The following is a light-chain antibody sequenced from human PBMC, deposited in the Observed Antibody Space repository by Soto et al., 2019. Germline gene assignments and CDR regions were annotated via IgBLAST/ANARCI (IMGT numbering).Light chain of an antibody. J-gene: IGLJ1*01. V-gene: IGLV1-44*01. CDR3: AAWDGSLNVYV. Sequence: QFVLTQAPSESGTPGQRVTISCSGSSSSIGSNSVDWYQQLPRTAPKVLIYTNSQRPSGVPDRFSGSKSGTSASLAISGLQPEDEADYYCAAWDGSLNVYVFGTGTKVTVL. CDR1: SSSIGSNS. CDR2: TNS.